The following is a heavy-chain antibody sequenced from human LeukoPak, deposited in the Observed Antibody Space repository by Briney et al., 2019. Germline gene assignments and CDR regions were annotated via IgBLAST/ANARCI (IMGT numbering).Heavy chain of an antibody. CDR3: ARTYHYDSSGYYPFDY. CDR2: IYPGDSDT. Sequence: GESLKISCQGSGYSFTSFWIAWVRQMPGKGLEWMGIIYPGDSDTRYSPSFQGQVTISADKSISTAYLQWGSLKASDTAIYYCARTYHYDSSGYYPFDYWGQGTLVTVSS. V-gene: IGHV5-51*01. D-gene: IGHD3-22*01. CDR1: GYSFTSFW. J-gene: IGHJ4*02.